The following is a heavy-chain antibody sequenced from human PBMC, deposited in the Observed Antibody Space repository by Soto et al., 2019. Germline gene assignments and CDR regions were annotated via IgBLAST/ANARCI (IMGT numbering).Heavy chain of an antibody. CDR3: AKDPYCSSTSCYVSNYYYYMDV. CDR1: GFTFSSYA. J-gene: IGHJ6*03. CDR2: ISGSGGST. D-gene: IGHD2-2*01. V-gene: IGHV3-23*01. Sequence: EVQLLESGGGLVQPGGSLRLSCAASGFTFSSYAMSWVRQAPGKGLEWVSAISGSGGSTYYADSVKGRFTISSDNSKNTLYQQMNSLRAEDTAVYYCAKDPYCSSTSCYVSNYYYYMDVWGKGTTVTVSS.